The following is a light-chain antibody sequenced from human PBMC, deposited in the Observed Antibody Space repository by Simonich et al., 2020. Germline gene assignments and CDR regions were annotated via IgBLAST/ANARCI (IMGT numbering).Light chain of an antibody. CDR2: GAS. V-gene: IGKV3-15*01. CDR3: QQYNNWWT. CDR1: QSVSSN. J-gene: IGKJ1*01. Sequence: EIVMTQSPATLSVSPGERATISCRASQSVSSNLAWYQQKPGQAPRLLIYGASTRATGIPARCSGSGSGTEFTLTISSMQSEDFAVYYCQQYNNWWTFGQGTKVEIK.